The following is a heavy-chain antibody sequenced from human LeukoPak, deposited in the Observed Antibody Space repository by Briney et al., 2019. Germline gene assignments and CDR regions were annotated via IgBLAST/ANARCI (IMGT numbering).Heavy chain of an antibody. Sequence: SETLSLTCTVSGYSISNGYYWGWIRQPPGTGLEWIGSIYPSGSTFYNPSLKSRVTISVDTSKNQFSLKLSSVTAADTAVYYCARVYYYDSSGYFDYWGQGTLVTVSS. D-gene: IGHD3-22*01. V-gene: IGHV4-38-2*02. CDR1: GYSISNGYY. CDR2: IYPSGST. CDR3: ARVYYYDSSGYFDY. J-gene: IGHJ4*02.